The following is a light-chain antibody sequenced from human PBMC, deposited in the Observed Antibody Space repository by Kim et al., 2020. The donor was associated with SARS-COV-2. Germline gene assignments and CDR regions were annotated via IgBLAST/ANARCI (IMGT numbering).Light chain of an antibody. V-gene: IGKV2-28*01. J-gene: IGKJ2*03. Sequence: EAASISCRARQGLLHSNGYNYLDWHVQKPGQSPQLLVYLASNRTSGVPDRFSGSGSGTHFTLKITRVEPEDVGVYYCMQVLQTPYSFGQGTKLEI. CDR2: LAS. CDR1: QGLLHSNGYNY. CDR3: MQVLQTPYS.